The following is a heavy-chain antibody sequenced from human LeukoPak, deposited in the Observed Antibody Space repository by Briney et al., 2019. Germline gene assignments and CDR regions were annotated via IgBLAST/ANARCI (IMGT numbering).Heavy chain of an antibody. V-gene: IGHV1-2*02. CDR2: INPNSGGT. J-gene: IGHJ3*02. CDR3: ARDGYSYRGDAFDI. D-gene: IGHD5-18*01. CDR1: GYTFTGYY. Sequence: ASVKVSCKASGYTFTGYYMHWVRQAPGQGLEWMGWINPNSGGTNYAQKFQGRVTMTRDTSISTAYMELSRLRSDDTAVYYCARDGYSYRGDAFDIWGQGTMVTVSS.